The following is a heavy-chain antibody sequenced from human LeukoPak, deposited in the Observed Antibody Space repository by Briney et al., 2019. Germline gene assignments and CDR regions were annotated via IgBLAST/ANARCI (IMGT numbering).Heavy chain of an antibody. CDR1: GFTFSSYE. D-gene: IGHD3-22*01. CDR2: VSLSGRTI. Sequence: PRGSLRLSCAASGFTFSSYEMSWVRPAPGGGREWVSYVSLSGRTISYADSAKGRFTISRDNGKNSMYVKMNSMRAEDTAVYYCARGGYYDSSGYYYVGYFHHWGQGTLVTVSS. J-gene: IGHJ1*01. V-gene: IGHV3-48*03. CDR3: ARGGYYDSSGYYYVGYFHH.